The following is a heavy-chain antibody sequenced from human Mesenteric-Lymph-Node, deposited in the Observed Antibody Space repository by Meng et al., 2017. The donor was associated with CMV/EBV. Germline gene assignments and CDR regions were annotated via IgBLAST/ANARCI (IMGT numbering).Heavy chain of an antibody. CDR3: AKDDGSYSSLDS. D-gene: IGHD1-26*01. Sequence: GESLKISCAASGFTFSTYAMSWVRQAPGKGLEWVSIIYSGGGSTYYADSVKGRFTISRDDSKNTLYLQMNSLRAEDTAVYYCAKDDGSYSSLDSWGQGTLVTVSS. CDR1: GFTFSTYA. CDR2: IYSGGGST. V-gene: IGHV3-23*03. J-gene: IGHJ4*02.